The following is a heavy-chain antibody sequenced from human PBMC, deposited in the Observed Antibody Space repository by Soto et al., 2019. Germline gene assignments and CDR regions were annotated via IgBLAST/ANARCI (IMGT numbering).Heavy chain of an antibody. V-gene: IGHV4-39*01. Sequence: PSETLSLTCTVSGGSVSSSSYYWGWVRQPPGKGLEWIGSVYYSGSTYYNPSLKSRVTISVETSKSQFSLKLSSDTAADTAVYYCAGGDYYHSSGYYFYYYTMDVWGQGSTFTVAS. J-gene: IGHJ6*02. CDR3: AGGDYYHSSGYYFYYYTMDV. CDR1: GGSVSSSSYY. CDR2: VYYSGST. D-gene: IGHD3-22*01.